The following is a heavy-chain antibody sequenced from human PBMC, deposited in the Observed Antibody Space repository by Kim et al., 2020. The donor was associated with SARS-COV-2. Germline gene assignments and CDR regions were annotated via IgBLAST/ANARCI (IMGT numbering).Heavy chain of an antibody. CDR2: ISGTGSST. V-gene: IGHV3-23*01. CDR3: AKVEYFDSTGYYRHYFDY. CDR1: GFIFSNYA. J-gene: IGHJ4*02. D-gene: IGHD3-22*01. Sequence: GGSLRLSCAASGFIFSNYAMSWVRQAPGKGLEWVSAISGTGSSTYYADSVKGRFTISRDNSKNTLYLQLNSLGADDTALYYCAKVEYFDSTGYYRHYFDYWGQGTLVTVSS.